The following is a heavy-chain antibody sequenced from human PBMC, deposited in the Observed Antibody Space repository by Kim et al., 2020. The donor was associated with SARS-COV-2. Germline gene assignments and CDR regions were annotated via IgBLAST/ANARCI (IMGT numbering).Heavy chain of an antibody. Sequence: SETLSLTCAVYGGSFSGYYWSWIRQPPGKGLEWIGEINHSGSTNYNPSLKSRVTISVDTSKNQFSLKLSSVTAADTAVYYCARARVQEGAYDYWGQGTLVTVSS. D-gene: IGHD1-26*01. CDR2: INHSGST. CDR1: GGSFSGYY. V-gene: IGHV4-34*01. J-gene: IGHJ4*02. CDR3: ARARVQEGAYDY.